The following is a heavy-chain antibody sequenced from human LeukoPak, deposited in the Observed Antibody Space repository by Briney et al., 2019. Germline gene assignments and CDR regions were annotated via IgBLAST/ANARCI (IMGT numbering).Heavy chain of an antibody. CDR3: AREDRYSGSYYPRQYYYYYMDV. CDR1: GYTFTSYD. Sequence: ASVKVSCKTSGYTFTSYDINWVRQAPGQGLEWMGWMNPKTTNTGYAQKFQGRVTMTRNTSISTAYMELSSLRSEDSAVYYCAREDRYSGSYYPRQYYYYYMDVWGKGTTVTVSS. V-gene: IGHV1-8*01. J-gene: IGHJ6*03. CDR2: MNPKTTNT. D-gene: IGHD1-26*01.